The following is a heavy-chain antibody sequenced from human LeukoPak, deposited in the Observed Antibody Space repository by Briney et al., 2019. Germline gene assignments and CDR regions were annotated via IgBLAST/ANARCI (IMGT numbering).Heavy chain of an antibody. CDR2: ISSSGNII. Sequence: PGGSLRLSCAVSGFTFSGFWMSWSRQAPGKGLEWVSYISSSGNIIYYADSVKGRFTISRDNAKNSLYLQMNSLRAEDTAVYYCARRRYNWNAIDYWGQGTLVTVSS. CDR1: GFTFSGFW. V-gene: IGHV3-11*01. D-gene: IGHD1-20*01. CDR3: ARRRYNWNAIDY. J-gene: IGHJ4*02.